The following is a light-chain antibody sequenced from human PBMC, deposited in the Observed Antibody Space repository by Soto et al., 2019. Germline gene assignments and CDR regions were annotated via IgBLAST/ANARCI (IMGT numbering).Light chain of an antibody. CDR2: RDN. Sequence: QSVLTQPPSASGTPGQRVTISCSGSHSNVGSYYVYWYQQLPGTAPKLLIYRDNQRPSGVPDRFSASKSGTSASLAISGLRSEDEADYYCAAWDDSLSGAYVFGTGTKVTVL. J-gene: IGLJ1*01. V-gene: IGLV1-47*01. CDR1: HSNVGSYY. CDR3: AAWDDSLSGAYV.